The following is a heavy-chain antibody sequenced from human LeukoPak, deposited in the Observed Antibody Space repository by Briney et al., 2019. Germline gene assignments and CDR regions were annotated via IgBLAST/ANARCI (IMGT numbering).Heavy chain of an antibody. Sequence: SKTLSLTCTVSGGSISSGSYYWSWIRQPAGKGLEWIGRIYTSGSTNYNPSLKSRVTISVDTSKNQFSLKLSSVTAADTAVYYWARDEDAFDIWGQGTMVTVSS. J-gene: IGHJ3*02. V-gene: IGHV4-61*02. CDR2: IYTSGST. CDR3: ARDEDAFDI. CDR1: GGSISSGSYY.